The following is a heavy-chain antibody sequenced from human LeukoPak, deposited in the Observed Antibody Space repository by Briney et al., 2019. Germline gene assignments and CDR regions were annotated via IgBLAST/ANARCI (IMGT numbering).Heavy chain of an antibody. CDR3: AKNSLWSGFGNRDWYNWFDP. V-gene: IGHV3-30*18. J-gene: IGHJ5*02. CDR1: GFTFSSYG. Sequence: SGGSLRLSCAASGFTFSSYGMHWVRQAPGKGLEWVAVISYDGSNKYYADSVKGRFTISRDNSKNTLYLQMNSLRAEDTAVYYCAKNSLWSGFGNRDWYNWFDPWGQGTLVTVSS. D-gene: IGHD3-3*01. CDR2: ISYDGSNK.